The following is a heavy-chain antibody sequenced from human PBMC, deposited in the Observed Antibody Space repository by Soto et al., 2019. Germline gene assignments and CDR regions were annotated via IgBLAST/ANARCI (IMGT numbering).Heavy chain of an antibody. D-gene: IGHD3-10*02. CDR1: GFTFGNYA. CDR2: MSYDGSDT. V-gene: IGHV3-30*15. Sequence: PVGSLRLSCEASGFTFGNYAMTWVRQAPGKGLEWVAFMSYDGSDTFYADSVKGRFTISRDNSKNTLFLHMSNLRAEDTAMYYCTIVRVADSALDHWGQGTLVTVAS. CDR3: TIVRVADSALDH. J-gene: IGHJ4*02.